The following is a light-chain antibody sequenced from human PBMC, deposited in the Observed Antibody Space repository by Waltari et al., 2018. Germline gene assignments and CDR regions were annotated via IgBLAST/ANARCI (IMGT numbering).Light chain of an antibody. Sequence: QSALTQPAAVSGSPGQSITISCTGISSDVGSYNLVSWYQQHPGKAPNPMIYEGSERPSGVSNRFSGSKSGNTASLTISGLQAEDEADYYCCSYAGSSTPNWVFGGGTKLTVL. CDR1: SSDVGSYNL. J-gene: IGLJ3*02. V-gene: IGLV2-23*01. CDR3: CSYAGSSTPNWV. CDR2: EGS.